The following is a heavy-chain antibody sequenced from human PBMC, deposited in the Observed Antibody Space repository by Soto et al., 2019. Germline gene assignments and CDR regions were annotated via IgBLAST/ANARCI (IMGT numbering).Heavy chain of an antibody. CDR2: INPSGGST. V-gene: IGHV1-46*01. CDR1: GYTFTSYY. Sequence: GASVKVSCKASGYTFTSYYMHWVRQAPGQGLEWMGIINPSGGSTSYAQKFQGRVTMTRDTSTSTVYMELSSLRSEDTAVYYCAREGITIFGVVPLDYYYGMDVWGQGTTVTVSS. CDR3: AREGITIFGVVPLDYYYGMDV. J-gene: IGHJ6*02. D-gene: IGHD3-3*01.